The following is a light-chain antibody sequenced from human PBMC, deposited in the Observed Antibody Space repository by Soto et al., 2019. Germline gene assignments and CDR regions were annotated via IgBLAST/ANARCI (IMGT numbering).Light chain of an antibody. V-gene: IGKV3-20*01. J-gene: IGKJ1*01. CDR1: QPVDYKY. CDR2: AAS. Sequence: DIMLTQSPGTLSLSPGERATLSCRASQPVDYKYVAWYQQKPGQIPRLLIYAASYRATGIPDRFSGSGSGTEFTLSISRLDPADFAVYYCQHYAASPWAFGPGTKVEI. CDR3: QHYAASPWA.